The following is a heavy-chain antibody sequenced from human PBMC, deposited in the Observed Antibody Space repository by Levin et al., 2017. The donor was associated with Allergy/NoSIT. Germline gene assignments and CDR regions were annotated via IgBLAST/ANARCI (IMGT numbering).Heavy chain of an antibody. V-gene: IGHV3-21*01. J-gene: IGHJ6*02. CDR1: GFTFSSYS. D-gene: IGHD3-9*01. CDR3: ARDLLRYFDWSPRNLLVDGMDV. Sequence: GESLKISCAASGFTFSSYSMNWVRQAPGKGLEWVSSISSSSSYIYYADSVKGRFTISRDNAKNSLYLQMNSLRAEDTAVYYCARDLLRYFDWSPRNLLVDGMDVWGQGTTVTVSS. CDR2: ISSSSSYI.